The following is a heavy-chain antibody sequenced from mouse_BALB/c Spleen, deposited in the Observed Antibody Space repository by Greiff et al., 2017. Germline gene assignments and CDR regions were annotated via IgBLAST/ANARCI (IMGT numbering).Heavy chain of an antibody. CDR2: INPYNDGT. CDR1: GYTFTSYV. V-gene: IGHV1-14*01. Sequence: VQLQQSGPELVKPGASVKMSCKASGYTFTSYVMHWVKQKPGQGLEWIGYINPYNDGTKYNEKFKGKATLTSDKSSSTAYMELSSLTSEDSAVYYCARELRPFWFAYWGQGTLVTVSA. CDR3: ARELRPFWFAY. D-gene: IGHD1-2*01. J-gene: IGHJ3*01.